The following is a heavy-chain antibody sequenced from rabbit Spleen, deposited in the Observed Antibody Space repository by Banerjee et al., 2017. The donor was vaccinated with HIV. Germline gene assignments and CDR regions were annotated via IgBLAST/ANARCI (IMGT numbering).Heavy chain of an antibody. CDR1: GFSFSGDYW. V-gene: IGHV1S45*01. CDR2: ISGISGNT. D-gene: IGHD8-1*01. CDR3: ARDTGSSFSSYGMDL. J-gene: IGHJ6*01. Sequence: QEQLVESGGGLVKPGASLTLTCTASGFSFSGDYWICWVRQAPGKGLEWIACISGISGNTEYASWAKGRFTISGTTTTMDLKMTSLTVADTATYFCARDTGSSFSSYGMDLWGQGTLVTVS.